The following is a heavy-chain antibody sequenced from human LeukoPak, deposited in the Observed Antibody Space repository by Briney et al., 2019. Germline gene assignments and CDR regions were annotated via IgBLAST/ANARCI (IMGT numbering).Heavy chain of an antibody. CDR3: ARGGGSSGWYNY. CDR2: IYYSGST. Sequence: SETLSLTCAVSGGSITIYYWDWIRHPPGKGLEWIGYIYYSGSTNYNPSLTSRVTISVATSKHKFPLKLSSVTYADTAVYYCARGGGSSGWYNYWGQGTLVTVSS. D-gene: IGHD6-19*01. CDR1: GGSITIYY. J-gene: IGHJ4*02. V-gene: IGHV4-59*01.